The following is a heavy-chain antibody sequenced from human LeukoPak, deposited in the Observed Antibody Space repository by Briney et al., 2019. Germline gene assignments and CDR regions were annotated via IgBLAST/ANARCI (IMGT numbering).Heavy chain of an antibody. CDR3: ARDRWVPYYDILTEYYYYYGMDV. Sequence: PSETLSLTCTVSGGSVSSYYWSWIRRPPGRGLEWIAYLSHSGSSDSNPSLTSRVTTLVDTSKNQFSLKLTSVTAADTAVYYCARDRWVPYYDILTEYYYYYGMDVWGQGTTVTVSS. CDR2: LSHSGSS. J-gene: IGHJ6*02. CDR1: GGSVSSYY. V-gene: IGHV4-59*02. D-gene: IGHD3-9*01.